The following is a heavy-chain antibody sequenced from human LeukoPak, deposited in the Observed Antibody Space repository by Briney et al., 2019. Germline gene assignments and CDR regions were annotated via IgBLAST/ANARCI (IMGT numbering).Heavy chain of an antibody. D-gene: IGHD3-16*01. V-gene: IGHV3-23*01. CDR2: ISGSGGST. CDR3: AKVVSEGGTPFDY. Sequence: GSLRLSCAASGFTFSSYAMSWVRQAPGQGLEWVSAISGSGGSTYYADSVKGRFTISRDNSKNTLYLQMNSLRAEDTAVYYCAKVVSEGGTPFDYWGQGTLVTVSS. J-gene: IGHJ4*02. CDR1: GFTFSSYA.